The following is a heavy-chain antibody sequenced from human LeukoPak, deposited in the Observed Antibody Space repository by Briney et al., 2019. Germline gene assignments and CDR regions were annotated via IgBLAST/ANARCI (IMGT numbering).Heavy chain of an antibody. Sequence: SESLSLTCTVSGGSISSSNYYWGWIRQPPGKGLEWIGSVYYSGSTYYNPSLKSRVTTSVDTSKNQFSLKLSSVTAADTAVYYCARICSTTSCHLDYWGQGTLVTVSS. CDR2: VYYSGST. J-gene: IGHJ4*02. CDR3: ARICSTTSCHLDY. V-gene: IGHV4-39*01. CDR1: GGSISSSNYY. D-gene: IGHD2-2*01.